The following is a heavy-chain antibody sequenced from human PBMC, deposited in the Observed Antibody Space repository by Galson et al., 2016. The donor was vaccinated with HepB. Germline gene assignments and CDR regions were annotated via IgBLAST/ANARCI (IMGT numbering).Heavy chain of an antibody. D-gene: IGHD3-10*01. Sequence: GMHWVSQAPGKGLEWVAVTWFDGNYKDYAESVKGRITVSRDNTKNTLSLQLDSLRAEDTAVYHCARSREYFGSGSYLDYWGQGTLVIVSS. CDR3: ARSREYFGSGSYLDY. CDR1: G. J-gene: IGHJ4*02. CDR2: TWFDGNYK. V-gene: IGHV3-33*01.